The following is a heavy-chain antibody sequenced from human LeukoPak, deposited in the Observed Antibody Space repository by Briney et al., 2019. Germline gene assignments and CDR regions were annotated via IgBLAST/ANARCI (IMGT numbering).Heavy chain of an antibody. CDR1: GASISSYY. Sequence: SETLSLTCTVSGASISSYYWSWIRQPAGKGLEWIGRIYTSGSTHYNPSLKSRVTMSVDTSKNQFSLKLSSVTAADTAVYYCASVQLRSGAAYWGQGTLVTVSS. V-gene: IGHV4-4*07. CDR3: ASVQLRSGAAY. D-gene: IGHD1-1*01. J-gene: IGHJ4*02. CDR2: IYTSGST.